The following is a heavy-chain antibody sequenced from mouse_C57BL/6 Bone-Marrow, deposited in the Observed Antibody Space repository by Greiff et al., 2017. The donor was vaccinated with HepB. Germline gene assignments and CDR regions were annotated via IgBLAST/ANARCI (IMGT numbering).Heavy chain of an antibody. D-gene: IGHD1-1*01. J-gene: IGHJ4*01. V-gene: IGHV1-72*01. CDR1: GYTFTSYW. Sequence: QVQLKQPGAELVKPGASVKLSCKASGYTFTSYWMHWVKQRPGRGLEWIGRIDPNSGGTKYNEKFKSKATLTVDKPSSTAYMQLSSLTSEDSAVYYCARTIHYYGSPNYYAMDYWGQGTSVTVSS. CDR3: ARTIHYYGSPNYYAMDY. CDR2: IDPNSGGT.